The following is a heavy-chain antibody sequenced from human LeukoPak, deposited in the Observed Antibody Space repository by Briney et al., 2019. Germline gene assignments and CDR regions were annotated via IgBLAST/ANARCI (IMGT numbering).Heavy chain of an antibody. V-gene: IGHV4-61*02. D-gene: IGHD5-18*01. J-gene: IGHJ5*02. CDR3: ARSGYSYGYSILS. Sequence: SETLSLTCTVSGGSISSGSYYWSWIRQPAGKGLEWIGRIYTSGSTNYNPSLKSRVTISVDTSKNQFSLKLSSVTAADTAVYYCARSGYSYGYSILSWGQGTLVTVSS. CDR1: GGSISSGSYY. CDR2: IYTSGST.